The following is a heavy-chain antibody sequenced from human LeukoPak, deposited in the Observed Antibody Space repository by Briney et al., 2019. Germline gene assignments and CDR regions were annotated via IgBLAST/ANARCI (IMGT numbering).Heavy chain of an antibody. D-gene: IGHD1-1*01. V-gene: IGHV3-21*01. CDR1: GFTFSSYS. CDR3: ARDAVERLVRYYYMDV. CDR2: ISSSSSYL. Sequence: PGGSLRLSCAASGFTFSSYSMNWVRQAPGKGLEWVSSISSSSSYLYYADSVKGRFTISRDNAKNSLYLQMNSLRAEDTAVYYCARDAVERLVRYYYMDVWGKGTTVTVSS. J-gene: IGHJ6*03.